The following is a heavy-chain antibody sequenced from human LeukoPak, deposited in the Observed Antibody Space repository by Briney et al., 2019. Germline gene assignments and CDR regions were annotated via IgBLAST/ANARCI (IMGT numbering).Heavy chain of an antibody. D-gene: IGHD3-10*01. J-gene: IGHJ6*02. CDR3: ARDRGQLGRPYYYGMDV. CDR1: GGPISSYY. CDR2: IYFSGDT. V-gene: IGHV4-59*01. Sequence: PSETLSLTCTVSGGPISSYYWSWIRQPPGKGLEWIGYIYFSGDTNYNPSLKSRLTISVDTSRNQFSLSLDSVTAADTAVYYCARDRGQLGRPYYYGMDVWGQGTTATVSS.